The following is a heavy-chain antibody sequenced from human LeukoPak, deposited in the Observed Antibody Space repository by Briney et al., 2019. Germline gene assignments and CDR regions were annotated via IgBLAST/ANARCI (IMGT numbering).Heavy chain of an antibody. CDR1: GFTFDDYG. CDR2: INWNGGST. Sequence: GGSLRLSCAASGFTFDDYGMSWVRQAPGKGLEWVSGINWNGGSTGYADSVKGRFTISRDNAKNSLYLQMNSLRAEDTALYYCARANYYDSSGYFDYWGQGTLVTVSS. CDR3: ARANYYDSSGYFDY. V-gene: IGHV3-20*04. D-gene: IGHD3-22*01. J-gene: IGHJ4*02.